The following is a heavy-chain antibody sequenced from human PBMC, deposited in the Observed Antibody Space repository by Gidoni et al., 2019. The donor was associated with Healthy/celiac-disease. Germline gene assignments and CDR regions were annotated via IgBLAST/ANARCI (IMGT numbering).Heavy chain of an antibody. CDR1: GGSFSGYY. CDR3: ARGLRRIAAREV. D-gene: IGHD6-6*01. J-gene: IGHJ6*04. Sequence: QVQLQQWGAGLLKPSETLSLTCAVYGGSFSGYYWSWIRQPPGKGLEWIGEINHSGSTNYNPSLKSRVTISVDTSKNQFSLKLSSVTAADTAVYYCARGLRRIAAREVWGKGTTVTVSS. V-gene: IGHV4-34*01. CDR2: INHSGST.